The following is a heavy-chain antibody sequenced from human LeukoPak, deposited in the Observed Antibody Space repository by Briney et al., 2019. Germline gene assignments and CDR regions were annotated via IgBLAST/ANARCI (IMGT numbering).Heavy chain of an antibody. J-gene: IGHJ2*01. V-gene: IGHV5-51*01. D-gene: IGHD1-1*01. CDR3: ARLGGPVRDYWYFDL. CDR2: IYPGDSDT. CDR1: GYSFTSYW. Sequence: GESLKISFKCSGYSFTSYWIGWVRQMPGKGLEWMWIIYPGDSDTRYSPSLQGQVTISDDKSISTAYLQWSSLKASDTAMYYCARLGGPVRDYWYFDLWGRGTLVTVSS.